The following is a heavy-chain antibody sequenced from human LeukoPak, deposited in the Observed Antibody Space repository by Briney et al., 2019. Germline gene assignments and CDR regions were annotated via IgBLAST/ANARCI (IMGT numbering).Heavy chain of an antibody. V-gene: IGHV2-5*01. J-gene: IGHJ4*02. D-gene: IGHD6-19*01. CDR2: IYWNDDK. CDR1: GFSLSTSGVG. CDR3: TYRRVGVAGMGY. Sequence: SGPTLVNPTQTLTLTCTFSGFSLSTSGVGVGWIRQPPGKALEWLALIYWNDDKHYSPSLKTRLTITKDTSKIQVVLTLASMDPVDTATYYCTYRRVGVAGMGYWGQGILVTVSS.